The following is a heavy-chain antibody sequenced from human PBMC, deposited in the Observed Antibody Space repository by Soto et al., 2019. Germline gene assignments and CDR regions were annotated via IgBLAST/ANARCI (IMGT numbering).Heavy chain of an antibody. J-gene: IGHJ4*02. D-gene: IGHD3-3*01. CDR2: IYPGDSET. Sequence: GESLKISCKGSGDSFTSYWIGWVRQMPGKGLEWMGIIYPGDSETRYSPSFQGQVTISADKSIRAAYLQWSSLKASDSAMYYCARGKRTDDFDYWGQGTLVTVSS. CDR3: ARGKRTDDFDY. CDR1: GDSFTSYW. V-gene: IGHV5-51*01.